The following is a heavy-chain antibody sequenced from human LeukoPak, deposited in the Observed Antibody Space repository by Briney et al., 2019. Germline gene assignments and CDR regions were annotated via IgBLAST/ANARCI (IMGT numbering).Heavy chain of an antibody. J-gene: IGHJ4*02. Sequence: GGSLRLSCAASGFTFSSYSMNWVRQAPGKGLEWVSSISSSSSYIYYADSVKGRFTISRDNAKNSLYLQMNSLRAEDTAVYYCARGERGTYYYGSSGYSPFDYWGQGTLVTVSS. CDR3: ARGERGTYYYGSSGYSPFDY. CDR1: GFTFSSYS. V-gene: IGHV3-21*01. D-gene: IGHD3-22*01. CDR2: ISSSSSYI.